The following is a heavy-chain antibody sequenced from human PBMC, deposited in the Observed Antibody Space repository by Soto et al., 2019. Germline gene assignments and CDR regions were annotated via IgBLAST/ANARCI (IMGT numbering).Heavy chain of an antibody. CDR1: GYTFTSYG. V-gene: IGHV1-18*01. CDR3: ARDYWDDSSVGYYYGMDV. Sequence: ASVKVSCKASGYTFTSYGISWVRQAPGQGLEWMGWISAYNGNTNYAQKLQGRVTMTTDTSTSTAYMELRSLRSDDTAVYYCARDYWDDSSVGYYYGMDVWGQGTTVTVSS. J-gene: IGHJ6*02. CDR2: ISAYNGNT. D-gene: IGHD3-22*01.